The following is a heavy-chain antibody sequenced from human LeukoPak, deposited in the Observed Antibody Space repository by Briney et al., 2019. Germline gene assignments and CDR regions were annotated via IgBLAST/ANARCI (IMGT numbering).Heavy chain of an antibody. CDR3: ARVPGPANYYDSSGYYYVGYFQH. J-gene: IGHJ1*01. CDR1: GFTFSSFS. CDR2: ISSSSTI. D-gene: IGHD3-22*01. V-gene: IGHV3-48*04. Sequence: PGGSLRLSCAASGFTFSSFSMNWVSQAPGKGLEWVSYISSSSTIYYADSVKGRFTFSRDSAKNSLYLQMNSLRAEDTAVYYCARVPGPANYYDSSGYYYVGYFQHWGQGTLVTVSS.